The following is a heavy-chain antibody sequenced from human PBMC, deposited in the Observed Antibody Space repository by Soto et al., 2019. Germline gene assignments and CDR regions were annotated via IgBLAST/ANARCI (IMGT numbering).Heavy chain of an antibody. Sequence: QVQLVESGGGVVQPGRSLRLSCAASGSIFSGYAMHWVRQAPGKGLEWVAVISYDGNTEYYADSVKGRFTVSRDNSKNTLYVQMNNLSAEDTAIYYCAKETSAYEIDYWGQGTLVTVSS. CDR2: ISYDGNTE. J-gene: IGHJ4*02. CDR1: GSIFSGYA. V-gene: IGHV3-30-3*01. D-gene: IGHD5-12*01. CDR3: AKETSAYEIDY.